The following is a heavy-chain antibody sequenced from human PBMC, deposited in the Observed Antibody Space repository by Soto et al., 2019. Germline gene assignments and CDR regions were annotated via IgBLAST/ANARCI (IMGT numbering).Heavy chain of an antibody. CDR3: AKDGGNCYSHSDS. V-gene: IGHV3-23*01. Sequence: EVQLLESGGGLVQPGGSLRLSCAASRFTFNRYAMTWVRQAPGKGLEWVSTISGSGGSTYYADSVKGRFTISRDNSKNPLYLQMNSLRVEDTAVYYCAKDGGNCYSHSDSWGQGTLVTVSS. CDR2: ISGSGGST. J-gene: IGHJ4*02. CDR1: RFTFNRYA. D-gene: IGHD2-15*01.